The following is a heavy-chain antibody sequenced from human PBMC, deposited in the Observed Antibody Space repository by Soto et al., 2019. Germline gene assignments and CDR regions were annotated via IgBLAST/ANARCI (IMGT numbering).Heavy chain of an antibody. Sequence: QVQLQQWGAGLLKPSETLSLTCAVYGGSFSGYYWSWIRQPPGKGLEWIGEINHSGSTNYNPSLKSRVTISVDTSKNQFSLNLSSVTAADTAVYYCARVAVSAEYFQHWGQGTLVTVSS. CDR3: ARVAVSAEYFQH. CDR2: INHSGST. J-gene: IGHJ1*01. CDR1: GGSFSGYY. D-gene: IGHD2-21*01. V-gene: IGHV4-34*01.